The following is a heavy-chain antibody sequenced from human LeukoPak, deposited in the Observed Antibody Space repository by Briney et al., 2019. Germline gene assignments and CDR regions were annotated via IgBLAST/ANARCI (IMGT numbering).Heavy chain of an antibody. J-gene: IGHJ3*02. CDR1: GGSVSSGSYY. CDR3: ARERTNDGFDI. CDR2: IFYSGRT. D-gene: IGHD1-7*01. Sequence: SETLSLTCTVSGGSVSSGSYYWSWIRQPPGKGLEWIGYIFYSGRTNYNPSLKSRVTISVDTSKSQFSLKLSSVTAADTAVYYCARERTNDGFDIWGQGTMVTVSS. V-gene: IGHV4-61*01.